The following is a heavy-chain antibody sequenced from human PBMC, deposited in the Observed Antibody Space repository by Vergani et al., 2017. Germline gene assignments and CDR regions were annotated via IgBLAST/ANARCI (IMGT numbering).Heavy chain of an antibody. D-gene: IGHD3-3*02. V-gene: IGHV4-38-2*02. J-gene: IGHJ3*02. CDR1: GYSISSGYY. CDR3: ARXFWVSQGVCAFEN. Sequence: QVQLQESGPGLVKPSETLALTCTVSGYSISSGYYWGWIRQPPGKGLEWIATVFHSGRTYYNPSLRRRVTMSVEASNNQFSLKLSTLTAADTTVYYCARXFWVSQGVCAFENCGHETEVAVSS. CDR2: VFHSGRT.